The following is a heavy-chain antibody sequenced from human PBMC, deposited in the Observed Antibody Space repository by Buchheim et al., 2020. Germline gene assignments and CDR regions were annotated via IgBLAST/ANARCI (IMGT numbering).Heavy chain of an antibody. V-gene: IGHV4-59*01. CDR1: GGSISGYY. Sequence: QVQLQESGPGLVKPSETLSLTCTVSGGSISGYYWSWIRQPPGKRLEWIGYIYYSGSTNYNPSLKSRLTMSVDTSKNEVFLQLSSVTAADTAVYYCARDYMGLDSWGQGTL. CDR3: ARDYMGLDS. D-gene: IGHD3-16*01. CDR2: IYYSGST. J-gene: IGHJ4*02.